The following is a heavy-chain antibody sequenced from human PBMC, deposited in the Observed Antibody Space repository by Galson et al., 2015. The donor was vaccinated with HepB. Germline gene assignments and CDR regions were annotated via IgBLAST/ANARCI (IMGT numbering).Heavy chain of an antibody. CDR3: ARVDRVGEYYYDSSGYYYAPMSAFDI. CDR2: ISAYNGNT. CDR1: GYTFTSYG. V-gene: IGHV1-18*04. Sequence: SVKVSCKASGYTFTSYGISWVRQAPGQGLEWMGWISAYNGNTNYAQKLQGRVTMTTDTSTSTAYMELRSLRSDDTAVYYCARVDRVGEYYYDSSGYYYAPMSAFDIWGQGTMVTVSS. D-gene: IGHD3-22*01. J-gene: IGHJ3*02.